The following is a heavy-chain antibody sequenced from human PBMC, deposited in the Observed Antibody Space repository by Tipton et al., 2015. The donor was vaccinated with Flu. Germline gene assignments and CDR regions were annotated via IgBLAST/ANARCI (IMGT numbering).Heavy chain of an antibody. V-gene: IGHV3-74*01. D-gene: IGHD7-27*01. J-gene: IGHJ4*02. CDR3: ARDGEIYYFDY. CDR1: GFTFSSYW. CDR2: INSDGSST. Sequence: SLRLSCTTSGFTFSSYWMHWVRQAPGKGLVWVSRINSDGSSTSYADSVKGRFTISRDNAKNTLYLQMNSLRAEDTAVYYCARDGEIYYFDYWGQGTLVTVSS.